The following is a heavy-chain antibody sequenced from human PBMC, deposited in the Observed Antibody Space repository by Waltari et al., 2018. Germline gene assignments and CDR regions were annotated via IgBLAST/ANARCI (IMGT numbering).Heavy chain of an antibody. D-gene: IGHD3-10*01. CDR1: GGSFSGYY. CDR3: ARGRRLTGAFDY. V-gene: IGHV4-34*01. J-gene: IGHJ4*02. CDR2: IDHSGST. Sequence: QVQLQQWGAGLLKPSEPLSLTCAVYGGSFSGYYWSWIRQSPGKGLEWIGEIDHSGSTNDNPSLKSRVTISPDTSKNQLSLKLRFVTAADTAVYYCARGRRLTGAFDYWGQGTLVTVSS.